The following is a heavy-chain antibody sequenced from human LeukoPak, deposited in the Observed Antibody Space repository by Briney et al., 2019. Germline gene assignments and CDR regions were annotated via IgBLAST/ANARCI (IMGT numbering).Heavy chain of an antibody. J-gene: IGHJ4*02. V-gene: IGHV4-59*01. D-gene: IGHD6-13*01. Sequence: PSETQSLTCTVSGGSISSYYWRWIRQPPGKGLEWIGYIYYSGSTNYNPSLKSRVTISVDTSKNQFSLKLSSVTAADTAVYYCARGAAADLDYWGQGTLVTVSS. CDR2: IYYSGST. CDR3: ARGAAADLDY. CDR1: GGSISSYY.